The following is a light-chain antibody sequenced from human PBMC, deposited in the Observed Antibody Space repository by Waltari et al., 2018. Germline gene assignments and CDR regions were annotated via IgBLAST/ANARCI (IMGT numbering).Light chain of an antibody. Sequence: EILLTQSPATLSVSPGERATLSCRASQNVNTNVAWYQQKPGQAPRLLIYGASTRHTGIPDRFTGSGSETDFTLTIDTLQSEDFAVYYCQQYNKWPPISFGQGTRLEIK. CDR2: GAS. J-gene: IGKJ5*01. CDR3: QQYNKWPPIS. V-gene: IGKV3-15*01. CDR1: QNVNTN.